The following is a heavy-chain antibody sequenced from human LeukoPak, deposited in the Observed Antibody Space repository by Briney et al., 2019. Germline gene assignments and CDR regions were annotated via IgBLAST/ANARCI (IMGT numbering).Heavy chain of an antibody. J-gene: IGHJ4*02. CDR3: ARLSAGGDILTGFDY. D-gene: IGHD3-9*01. V-gene: IGHV5-51*01. Sequence: GESLKISCKGSGYSFTSYWIGWVRQMPGKGLEWMGIIYPGDSDTRYSPSFQGQVTISADKSISTAYLQWSSLKASDTAMYYCARLSAGGDILTGFDYWGQGTLVTVSS. CDR2: IYPGDSDT. CDR1: GYSFTSYW.